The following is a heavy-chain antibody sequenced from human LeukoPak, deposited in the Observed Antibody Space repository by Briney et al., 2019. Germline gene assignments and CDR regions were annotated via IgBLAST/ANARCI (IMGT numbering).Heavy chain of an antibody. CDR3: ARVLGYSDDAFDI. Sequence: GGSLRLSCAASGFTVSSNYMSWVRQAPGKGLEGVSVIYSGGSTYYADSVKGRFTISRDNSKNTLYLQMNSLRAEDTAVYYCARVLGYSDDAFDIWGQGTMVTVSS. D-gene: IGHD5-18*01. CDR2: IYSGGST. CDR1: GFTVSSNY. V-gene: IGHV3-66*01. J-gene: IGHJ3*02.